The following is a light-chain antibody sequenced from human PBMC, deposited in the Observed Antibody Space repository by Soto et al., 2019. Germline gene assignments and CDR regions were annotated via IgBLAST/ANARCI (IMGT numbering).Light chain of an antibody. V-gene: IGLV4-69*01. CDR2: LNSDGSH. CDR3: QTWGTGIRV. Sequence: QAVVTQSPSASASLGASVKLTCTLSSGHSSYAIAWHQQQPEKGPRYLMNLNSDGSHYKGDGIPDRFSGSSSGAERYLTISSLQSEDEADYYCQTWGTGIRVFGGGTKLTVL. J-gene: IGLJ3*02. CDR1: SGHSSYA.